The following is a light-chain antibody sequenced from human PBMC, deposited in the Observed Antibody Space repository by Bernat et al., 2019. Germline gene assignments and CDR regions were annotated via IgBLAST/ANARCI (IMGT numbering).Light chain of an antibody. J-gene: IGKJ5*01. CDR1: QSISDW. Sequence: DIQMTQSPSTLSASVGDRVTITCRASQSISDWLAWYQQKPGKAPKLLIYKSFNLESGVPSRFSGSGSGTEFTLTISSLQADDSATYYCQQCYSYINFSQETRLEIK. V-gene: IGKV1-5*03. CDR3: QQCYSYIN. CDR2: KSF.